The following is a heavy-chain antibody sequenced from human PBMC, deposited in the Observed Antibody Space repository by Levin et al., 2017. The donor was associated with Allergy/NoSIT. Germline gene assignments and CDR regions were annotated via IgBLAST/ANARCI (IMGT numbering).Heavy chain of an antibody. D-gene: IGHD3-16*02. CDR1: GGTLSSYG. CDR2: IIPIFGTP. V-gene: IGHV1-69*13. Sequence: RASVKVSCKASGGTLSSYGIIWVRQAPGQGLEWMGGIIPIFGTPNYAHKFQGRVTISADESTTTAYMEVSSLRSEDTAVFYCAKYDYIWGSYHLDHWGQGTLVTVSS. CDR3: AKYDYIWGSYHLDH. J-gene: IGHJ4*02.